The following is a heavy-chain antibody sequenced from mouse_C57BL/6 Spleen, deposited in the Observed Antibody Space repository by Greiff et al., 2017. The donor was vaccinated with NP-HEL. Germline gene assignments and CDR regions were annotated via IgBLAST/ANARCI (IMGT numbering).Heavy chain of an antibody. CDR1: GYTFTSYW. D-gene: IGHD1-1*01. V-gene: IGHV1-52*01. J-gene: IGHJ4*01. Sequence: QVQLKQSGAELVRPGSSVKLSCKASGYTFTSYWMHWVKQRPIQGLEWIGNIDPSDSETHYNQKFKDKATLTVDKSSSTAYMQLSSLTSEDSAVYYCARDLYGSDYYAMDYWGQGTSVTVSS. CDR3: ARDLYGSDYYAMDY. CDR2: IDPSDSET.